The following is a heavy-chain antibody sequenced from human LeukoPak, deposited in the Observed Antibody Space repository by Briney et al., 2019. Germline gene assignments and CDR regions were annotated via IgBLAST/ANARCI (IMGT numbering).Heavy chain of an antibody. CDR1: GFTFRSYA. CDR3: ARGHYGMDV. J-gene: IGHJ6*02. Sequence: PGGSLRLSCAASGFTFRSYAMLWVRQAPGKGLEWVAVISYDGSNKYYADSVKGRFTISRDNSKNTLYLQMNSLRAEDTAVYYCARGHYGMDVWGQGTTVTVSS. V-gene: IGHV3-30-3*01. CDR2: ISYDGSNK.